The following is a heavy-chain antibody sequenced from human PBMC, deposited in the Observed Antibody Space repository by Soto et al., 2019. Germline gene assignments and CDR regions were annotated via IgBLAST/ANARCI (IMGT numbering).Heavy chain of an antibody. CDR2: INPATGAA. Sequence: QLHLVQSGAVVKKPGASVTVSCSASGYPVTAYYMHWVRQAPGRGLEWMGGINPATGAAKYTQTFQGRVTMTRDTSTGTVFMELSGLKSGDTAVFYWARGGGVGVAGSAAFDMWGQGTVVTVSS. J-gene: IGHJ3*02. CDR3: ARGGGVGVAGSAAFDM. D-gene: IGHD3-3*01. V-gene: IGHV1-2*02. CDR1: GYPVTAYY.